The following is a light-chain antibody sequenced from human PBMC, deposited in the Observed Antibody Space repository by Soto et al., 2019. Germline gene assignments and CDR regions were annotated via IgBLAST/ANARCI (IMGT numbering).Light chain of an antibody. CDR2: KAS. CDR3: QQYSRNPLT. J-gene: IGKJ4*01. Sequence: DIQMTQSPSTLSASVGDRVTITCRASQSISSWLAWYQQKPGEAPNLLIYKASILESGVPSRFSGSGSGTEFTLTISSLQPDDVTTYYCQQYSRNPLTFGGGTKVEFK. V-gene: IGKV1-5*03. CDR1: QSISSW.